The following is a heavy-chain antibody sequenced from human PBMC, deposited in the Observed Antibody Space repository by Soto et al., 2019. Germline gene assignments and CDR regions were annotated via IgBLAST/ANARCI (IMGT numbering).Heavy chain of an antibody. J-gene: IGHJ6*02. V-gene: IGHV5-51*01. D-gene: IGHD2-2*01. CDR3: ARLEYCSSTSCLNYYYYGMDV. CDR1: GYSFTSYW. Sequence: GESLKISCKGSGYSFTSYWIGWVRQMPGKGLEWMGIIYPGDSDTRYSPSFQGQVTISADKSISTAYLQWSSLKASDTAMYYFARLEYCSSTSCLNYYYYGMDVWGQGTTVTVSS. CDR2: IYPGDSDT.